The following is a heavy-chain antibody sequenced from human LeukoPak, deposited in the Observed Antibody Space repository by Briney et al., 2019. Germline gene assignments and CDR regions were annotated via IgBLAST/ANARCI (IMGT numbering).Heavy chain of an antibody. CDR2: IYSGGST. D-gene: IGHD1-26*01. CDR3: ARGVRGLDV. CDR1: GFTFSSYA. J-gene: IGHJ6*04. V-gene: IGHV3-66*01. Sequence: GGSLRLSCAASGFTFSSYAMSWVRQAPGKGLEWVSVIYSGGSTYYADSVKGRFTISRDNSKNTLYLQMNSLRAEDTAVYYCARGVRGLDVWGKGTTVTISS.